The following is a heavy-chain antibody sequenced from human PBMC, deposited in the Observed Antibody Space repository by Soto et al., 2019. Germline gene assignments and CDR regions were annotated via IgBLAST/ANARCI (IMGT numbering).Heavy chain of an antibody. Sequence: EVQLVESGGTLVQPGGSLRLSCAASGFTFSDYYMDWVRQAPGKGLEWVARCRNKANGYTTEYAASVKGRFTVSRDDSKNSLYLQMNSLKTDDTAVYYCARGLNSLDSWGQGTLVTVSS. CDR1: GFTFSDYY. CDR3: ARGLNSLDS. CDR2: CRNKANGYTT. J-gene: IGHJ4*02. V-gene: IGHV3-72*01. D-gene: IGHD1-26*01.